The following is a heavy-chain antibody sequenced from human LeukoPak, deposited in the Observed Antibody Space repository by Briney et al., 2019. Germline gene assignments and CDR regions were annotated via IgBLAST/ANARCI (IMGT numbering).Heavy chain of an antibody. D-gene: IGHD6-13*01. J-gene: IGHJ4*02. CDR3: ARDTGGQQLAKGYFDY. CDR2: ISGSGGST. Sequence: PGGSLRLSCAASGFTFSSYAMSWVRQAPGKGLEWVSAISGSGGSTYYADSVKGRFTISRDNSKNTLYLQMNSLRAEDTAVYYCARDTGGQQLAKGYFDYWGQGTLVTVSA. CDR1: GFTFSSYA. V-gene: IGHV3-23*01.